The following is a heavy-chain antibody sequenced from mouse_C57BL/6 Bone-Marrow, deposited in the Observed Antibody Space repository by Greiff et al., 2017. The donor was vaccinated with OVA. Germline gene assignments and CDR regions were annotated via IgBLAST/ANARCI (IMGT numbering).Heavy chain of an antibody. Sequence: LVEPGDSVKISCKASGYSFTGYFMNWVMQSHGKSLEWIGRINPYNGDTFYNQKFKGKATLTVDKSSSTAHMELRSLTSEDSAVYYCARGIYDGYYGFADWGQGTLVTVSA. J-gene: IGHJ3*01. V-gene: IGHV1-20*01. CDR3: ARGIYDGYYGFAD. CDR2: INPYNGDT. CDR1: GYSFTGYF. D-gene: IGHD2-3*01.